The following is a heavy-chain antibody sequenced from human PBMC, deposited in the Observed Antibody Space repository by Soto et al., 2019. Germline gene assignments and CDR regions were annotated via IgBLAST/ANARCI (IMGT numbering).Heavy chain of an antibody. V-gene: IGHV4-34*01. D-gene: IGHD3-3*01. CDR1: DGSFNDYF. CDR3: ARTRYDFWSGNWFDP. Sequence: PSETLSLTCGVYDGSFNDYFWTWIRQPPGKGLEWIGEINHSGSTNYNPSLKSRVTISVDTSKNQFSLKLSSVTAADTAVYYCARTRYDFWSGNWFDPWGQGTLVTVSS. CDR2: INHSGST. J-gene: IGHJ5*02.